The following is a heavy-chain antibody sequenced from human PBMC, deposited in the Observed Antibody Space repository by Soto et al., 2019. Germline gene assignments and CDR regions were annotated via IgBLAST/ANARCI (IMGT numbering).Heavy chain of an antibody. J-gene: IGHJ6*02. CDR2: IYYNGTT. CDR1: GLTVGDNY. CDR3: VRPLSSGRNYGKDV. D-gene: IGHD3-10*01. Sequence: GGSLRLSCAASGLTVGDNYMSWVRQAPGMGLEWVSAIYYNGTTYYADSVKGRFTISSDTSKNTLSLQMDSLRVEDTAVYYCVRPLSSGRNYGKDVWGQGTTVTVSS. V-gene: IGHV3-53*01.